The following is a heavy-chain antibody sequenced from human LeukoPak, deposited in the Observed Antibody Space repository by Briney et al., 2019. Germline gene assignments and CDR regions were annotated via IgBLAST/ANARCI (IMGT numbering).Heavy chain of an antibody. D-gene: IGHD3-16*01. Sequence: GGSLRLSCAASGFTFITYWMSWVRQAPGKGLEWVANINQDGREKYYVDSVMGRFTISRDNGKNSVYLQMNSLGAEDTGVYYCARGGKLHPQSPYWGQGTLVTVSS. J-gene: IGHJ4*02. V-gene: IGHV3-7*01. CDR3: ARGGKLHPQSPY. CDR2: INQDGREK. CDR1: GFTFITYW.